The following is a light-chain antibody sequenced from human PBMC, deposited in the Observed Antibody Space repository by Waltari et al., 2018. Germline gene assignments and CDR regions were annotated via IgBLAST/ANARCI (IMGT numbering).Light chain of an antibody. CDR3: CSRDSSAFQLV. J-gene: IGLJ2*01. V-gene: IGLV3-19*01. Sequence: SYELTQDPAVSVALGQTVKITCQGDSLRKPYATLYQQKPGQAPLPVIYGKNNRPSGIPDRFSGSSAGNTASLTITGAQAEDAADYYCCSRDSSAFQLVFGGGTKLTVL. CDR2: GKN. CDR1: SLRKPY.